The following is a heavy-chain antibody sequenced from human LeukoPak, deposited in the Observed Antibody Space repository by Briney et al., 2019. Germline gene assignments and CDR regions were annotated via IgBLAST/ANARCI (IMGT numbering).Heavy chain of an antibody. J-gene: IGHJ4*02. Sequence: GGSLRLPCAASGFTFEDFAMHWVRQAPGKGLEWVSLINWNGGTIAYADSVKGRFTISRDNARNSLYLQMNSLRPEDTALYYCAKDYCGGNSCFVDYWGQGTLVTVSS. V-gene: IGHV3-9*01. D-gene: IGHD2-21*01. CDR2: INWNGGTI. CDR1: GFTFEDFA. CDR3: AKDYCGGNSCFVDY.